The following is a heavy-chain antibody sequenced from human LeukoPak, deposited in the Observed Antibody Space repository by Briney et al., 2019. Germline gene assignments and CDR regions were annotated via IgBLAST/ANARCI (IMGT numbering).Heavy chain of an antibody. CDR1: GFTFSSYG. CDR3: ARSEGYYDILTGYYYYYGMVV. J-gene: IGHJ6*04. Sequence: GGSLRLSCAASGFTFSSYGMHWVRQAPGKGLEWVAVIWYDGSNKYYADSGKGRFTISRDNSKNTLYLQMNSLRAEDTAVYYCARSEGYYDILTGYYYYYGMVVWGKGTTVTVSS. V-gene: IGHV3-33*01. CDR2: IWYDGSNK. D-gene: IGHD3-9*01.